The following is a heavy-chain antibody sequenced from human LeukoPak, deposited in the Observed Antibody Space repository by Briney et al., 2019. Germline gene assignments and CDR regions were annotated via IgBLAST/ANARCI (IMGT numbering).Heavy chain of an antibody. Sequence: ASVKVSCKASGYTFITYDISWVRQATGQGLEWMGWISADKGHTRSTEKFQDRITMTTDTSTSTVYMELRSLRSDDTAVYFCARDRQEIDSSGGDFDYWGQGTLVTVSS. CDR2: ISADKGHT. J-gene: IGHJ4*02. CDR3: ARDRQEIDSSGGDFDY. D-gene: IGHD3-22*01. V-gene: IGHV1-18*01. CDR1: GYTFITYD.